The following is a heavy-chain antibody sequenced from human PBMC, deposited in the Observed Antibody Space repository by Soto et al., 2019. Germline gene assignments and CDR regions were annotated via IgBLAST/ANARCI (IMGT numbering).Heavy chain of an antibody. CDR3: VLGSYPPGFDP. CDR1: GFTFNSYS. CDR2: ISSSGGNE. Sequence: PGGPRRLSCGASGFTFNSYSMHWVRQAPGKGLEWLAVISSSGGNEYYADSVKGQFTMTRDPSKNQVVFTMAYMGPVDTAAYYCVLGSYPPGFDPSAQGIQATGTS. D-gene: IGHD3-16*01. J-gene: IGHJ5*02. V-gene: IGHV3-30*14.